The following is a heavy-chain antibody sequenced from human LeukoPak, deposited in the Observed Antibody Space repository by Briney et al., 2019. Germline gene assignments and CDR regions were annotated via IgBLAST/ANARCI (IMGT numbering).Heavy chain of an antibody. V-gene: IGHV7-4-1*02. CDR3: ARARWWLAPYYYYYMDV. J-gene: IGHJ6*03. Sequence: GASVKVSCKASGGTFSSYAITWVRQAPGQGLEWMGWINTNTGNPTYAQGFTGRFVFSLDTSVSTAYLQISSLKAEDTAVYYCARARWWLAPYYYYYMDVWGKGTTVTVSS. CDR2: INTNTGNP. D-gene: IGHD2-15*01. CDR1: GGTFSSYA.